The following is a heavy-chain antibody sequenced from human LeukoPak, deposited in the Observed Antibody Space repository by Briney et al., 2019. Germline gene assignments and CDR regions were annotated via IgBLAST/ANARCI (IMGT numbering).Heavy chain of an antibody. CDR1: GYTLTELS. V-gene: IGHV1-24*01. CDR3: ATAGGGYYYDTSGLDY. CDR2: FDAEDGET. J-gene: IGHJ4*02. D-gene: IGHD3-22*01. Sequence: GASVTVSCKVSGYTLTELSMHWVRQAPGKGLEWMGGFDAEDGETIYAQKFQGRVIMTEDTSTGTAYMDLSSLRSEDTAVYYCATAGGGYYYDTSGLDYWGQGTLVTVSS.